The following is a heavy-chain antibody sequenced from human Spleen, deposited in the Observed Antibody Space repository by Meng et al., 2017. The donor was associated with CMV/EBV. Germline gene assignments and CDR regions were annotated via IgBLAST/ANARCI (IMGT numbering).Heavy chain of an antibody. CDR2: IYYSGST. CDR1: GGSISSGDYY. CDR3: ARHKAYYYGSGSYLNWFDP. V-gene: IGHV4-30-4*08. Sequence: QAQPPEPGHGLVQPSQTLSLPCTVSGGSISSGDYYWSWIRQPPGKGLEWIGYIYYSGSTYRNPSLKSRVTISVDTSKNQFSLKLSSVTAADTAVYYCARHKAYYYGSGSYLNWFDPWGQGTLVTVSS. J-gene: IGHJ5*02. D-gene: IGHD3-10*01.